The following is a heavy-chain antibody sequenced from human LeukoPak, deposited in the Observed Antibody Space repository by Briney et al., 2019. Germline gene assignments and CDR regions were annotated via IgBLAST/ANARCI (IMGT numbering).Heavy chain of an antibody. CDR1: GFTFSSYW. Sequence: SGGSLRLSCAASGFTFSSYWMHWVRHVPGKGLVWVSRINSDGSGTTYADSVKGRFTISRDNPKNTPYLQMNSLRAEDTAVYYCARETDSSGYYIDYWGQGTLVTVSS. V-gene: IGHV3-74*01. D-gene: IGHD3-22*01. CDR3: ARETDSSGYYIDY. J-gene: IGHJ4*02. CDR2: INSDGSGT.